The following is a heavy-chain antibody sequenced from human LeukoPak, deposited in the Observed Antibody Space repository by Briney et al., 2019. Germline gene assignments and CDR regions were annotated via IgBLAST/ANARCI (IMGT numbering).Heavy chain of an antibody. D-gene: IGHD6-13*01. Sequence: ASVKVSRKASGYTFTGYYMHWVRQAPGQGLEWMGWINPNSGGTNYAQKFQGRVTMTRDTSISTAYMELSRLRSDDTAVYYCARDSTRIAKGMDVWGQGTTVTVSS. CDR2: INPNSGGT. J-gene: IGHJ6*02. CDR3: ARDSTRIAKGMDV. CDR1: GYTFTGYY. V-gene: IGHV1-2*02.